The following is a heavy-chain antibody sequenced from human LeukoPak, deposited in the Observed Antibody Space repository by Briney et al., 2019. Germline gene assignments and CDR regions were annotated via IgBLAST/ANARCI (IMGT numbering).Heavy chain of an antibody. CDR2: ISYDGSNK. CDR3: ARDSSWRQDV. Sequence: HPGGSLRLSCAASGFTFSSYAMHWVRQAPGKGLEWVAVISYDGSNKYYADSVKGRITISRDNSKNTVYLKMNSLRGEDTAVYYCARDSSWRQDVWGQGTLVTVSS. V-gene: IGHV3-30-3*01. CDR1: GFTFSSYA. J-gene: IGHJ4*02. D-gene: IGHD5-18*01.